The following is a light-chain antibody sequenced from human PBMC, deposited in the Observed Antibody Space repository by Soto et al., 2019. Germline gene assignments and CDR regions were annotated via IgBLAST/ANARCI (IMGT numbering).Light chain of an antibody. CDR3: SSYTSSSTLV. Sequence: QSVLTQPASVSGSPGQSITISCTGTSSDIGGYNYVSWYQQHPGKAPKLMIYDVSTRPSGVSNRFSGSKSGNRASLTISGLQAEDEADYYCSSYTSSSTLVFGGGTKLTVL. CDR1: SSDIGGYNY. CDR2: DVS. J-gene: IGLJ2*01. V-gene: IGLV2-14*01.